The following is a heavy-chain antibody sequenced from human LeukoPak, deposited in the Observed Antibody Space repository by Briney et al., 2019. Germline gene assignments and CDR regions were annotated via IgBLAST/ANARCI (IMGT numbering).Heavy chain of an antibody. V-gene: IGHV3-30*03. J-gene: IGHJ4*02. CDR1: GFTFSSYG. CDR2: ISYDGSNK. Sequence: PGRSLRLSCAASGFTFSSYGMHWVRQAPGKGLEWVAVISYDGSNKDYVDSVKGRFTMSRDNSINTLYLQMNSLRAEDTAVYYCARDGAHRDSYDSSGYYYRFDNWGQGTLVTVSS. CDR3: ARDGAHRDSYDSSGYYYRFDN. D-gene: IGHD3-22*01.